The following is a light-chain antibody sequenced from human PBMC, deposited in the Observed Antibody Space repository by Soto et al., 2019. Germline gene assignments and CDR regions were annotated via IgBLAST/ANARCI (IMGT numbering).Light chain of an antibody. CDR2: VAS. J-gene: IGKJ1*01. V-gene: IGKV3-15*01. Sequence: EIVMTQSPVTLSVSPGERVTLSCRASQSGFSNLAWYQQRPGQAPRLLIYVASNRATGIPARFSGSGSGTEVTPTIRSLQSEDFAVYYCQQCNSWPLTFGQGPKVEIK. CDR1: QSGFSN. CDR3: QQCNSWPLT.